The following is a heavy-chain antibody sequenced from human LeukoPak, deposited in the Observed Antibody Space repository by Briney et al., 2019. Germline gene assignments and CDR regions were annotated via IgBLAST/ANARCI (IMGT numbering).Heavy chain of an antibody. CDR2: IKGTSAGGAT. V-gene: IGHV3-15*01. Sequence: GGSLRLSCATSGFSFYDAWLSWVRQAPGKGLEWVGRIKGTSAGGATDYAAPVKGRFTISKDDSKSTLYLQMNSLRVEDTAVYFCARGHSNLEYFQHWGLGTLVTVSS. J-gene: IGHJ1*01. CDR1: GFSFYDAW. D-gene: IGHD4-11*01. CDR3: ARGHSNLEYFQH.